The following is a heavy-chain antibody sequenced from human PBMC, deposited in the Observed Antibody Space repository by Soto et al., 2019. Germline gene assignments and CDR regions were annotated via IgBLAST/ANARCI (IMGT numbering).Heavy chain of an antibody. V-gene: IGHV4-30-2*01. CDR2: IYHSGST. CDR3: ARVPSP. CDR1: GCSISSGGYS. J-gene: IGHJ5*02. Sequence: SETLSLTCAFSGCSISSGGYSLSWIRQPPGKGLEWIGYIYHSGSTYYNPSLKSRVTISVDRSKNQFSLKLSSVTAADTAVYYCARVPSPWGQGTLVTVSS.